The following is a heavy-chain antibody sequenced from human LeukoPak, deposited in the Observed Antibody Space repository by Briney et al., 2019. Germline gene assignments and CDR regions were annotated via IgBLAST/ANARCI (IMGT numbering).Heavy chain of an antibody. D-gene: IGHD6-19*01. V-gene: IGHV4-59*08. CDR2: IYQSGNT. CDR1: GGSISSSY. Sequence: SETLSLTCTVSGGSISSSYWSWIRQPPGKGLEWIAYIYQSGNTNYNPSLKSRVTLSVDTSKNQFSLMLSSVTAADTAVYYCARHSVSSDWSSFHYSGQGTLVTVSS. CDR3: ARHSVSSDWSSFHY. J-gene: IGHJ4*02.